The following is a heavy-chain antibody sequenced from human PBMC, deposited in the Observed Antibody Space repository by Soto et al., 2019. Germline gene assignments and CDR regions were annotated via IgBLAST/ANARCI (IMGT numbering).Heavy chain of an antibody. Sequence: PGGSLRLSCAASGFTLDDYAMNWVRQVPGKGLEWVSGISWNSGRIGYADSVKGRFTISRDNAKNSLYLQMNSLRPEDTALYYCTKARLRGGDGYNSYYYNAMDVWGQGTTVTVSS. CDR3: TKARLRGGDGYNSYYYNAMDV. CDR2: ISWNSGRI. CDR1: GFTLDDYA. J-gene: IGHJ6*02. D-gene: IGHD3-16*01. V-gene: IGHV3-9*01.